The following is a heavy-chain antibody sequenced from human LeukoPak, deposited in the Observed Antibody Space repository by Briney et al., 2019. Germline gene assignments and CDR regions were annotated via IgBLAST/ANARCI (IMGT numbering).Heavy chain of an antibody. J-gene: IGHJ3*02. D-gene: IGHD3-10*01. V-gene: IGHV1-18*01. CDR3: ARDQGRGYYDAFDI. CDR2: ISAYNGNT. Sequence: ASVKVSCTASGYTFTSYGISWVRQAPGQGLEWMGWISAYNGNTNYAQKLQGRVTMTTDTSTSTAYMELRSLRSDDTAVYYCARDQGRGYYDAFDIWGQGTMVTVSS. CDR1: GYTFTSYG.